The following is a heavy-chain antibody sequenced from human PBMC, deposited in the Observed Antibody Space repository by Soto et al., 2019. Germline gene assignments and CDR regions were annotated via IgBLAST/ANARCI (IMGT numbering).Heavy chain of an antibody. CDR2: INAGSGHT. D-gene: IGHD2-2*01. Sequence: QVQLVQSGAEVKKPGASVKVSCRASGYTFASYAMHWVRQAPGQRLERMGWINAGSGHTKYSQKFQGRVTITRDTSAITAYMELSSLRSEDTAVYYCARGSRPAAIEDYFYYDMDVWGQGTTVTVSS. CDR1: GYTFASYA. J-gene: IGHJ6*02. CDR3: ARGSRPAAIEDYFYYDMDV. V-gene: IGHV1-3*01.